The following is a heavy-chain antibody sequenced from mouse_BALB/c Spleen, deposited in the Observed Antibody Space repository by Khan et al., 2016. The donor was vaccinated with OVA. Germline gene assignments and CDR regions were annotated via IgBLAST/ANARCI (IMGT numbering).Heavy chain of an antibody. D-gene: IGHD2-3*01. CDR3: ARGYYFFDH. Sequence: EVELVESGGGLVKPGGSLKLSCAASAFDFSYYDMSWVRQTPERRLEWVAYISSGGGGTSYPDTVKGRFTFSRDNANNTLSLQMSSLKSEDTAIYYCARGYYFFDHWGQGTTLTVSS. CDR2: ISSGGGGT. CDR1: AFDFSYYD. V-gene: IGHV5-12-1*01. J-gene: IGHJ2*01.